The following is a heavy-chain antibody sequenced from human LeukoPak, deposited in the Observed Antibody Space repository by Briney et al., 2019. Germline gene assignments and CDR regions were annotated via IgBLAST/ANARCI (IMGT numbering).Heavy chain of an antibody. CDR3: AKREAVTSPMDV. CDR1: GFIVSSKY. CDR2: IYSGGST. D-gene: IGHD4-11*01. J-gene: IGHJ6*03. V-gene: IGHV3-53*01. Sequence: PGGSLRLSCAASGFIVSSKYMSWVRQAPGKGLEWVSVIYSGGSTYYAASVEGRFTISRDNSKNTVYLQMNSLRVEDTAVYYCAKREAVTSPMDVWGKGTTVTVSS.